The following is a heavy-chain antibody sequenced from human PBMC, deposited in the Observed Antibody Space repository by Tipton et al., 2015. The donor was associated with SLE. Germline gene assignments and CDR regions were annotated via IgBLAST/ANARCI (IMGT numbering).Heavy chain of an antibody. D-gene: IGHD4-23*01. Sequence: TLSLTCTVSGGSISSGSYYWSWIRQPAGKGLEWIGRIYTSGSTNYNPSLKSRVTISVDTSKNQFSLKLSSVTAADTAVYYCARTTMGFDYWGHGTLVTVSS. CDR2: IYTSGST. J-gene: IGHJ4*01. CDR1: GGSISSGSYY. V-gene: IGHV4-61*02. CDR3: ARTTMGFDY.